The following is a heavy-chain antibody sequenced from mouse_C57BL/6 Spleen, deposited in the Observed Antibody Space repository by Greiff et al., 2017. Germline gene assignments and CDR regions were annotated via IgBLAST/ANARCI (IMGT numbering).Heavy chain of an antibody. V-gene: IGHV3-6*01. CDR1: GYSITSGYY. CDR2: ISYDGSN. Sequence: ESGPGLVKPSQSLSLTCSVTGYSITSGYYWNWIRQFPGNKLEWMGYISYDGSNNYNPSLKNRISITRDTSKNQFFLKLNSVTTEDTATYYCARVDDYAMDYWGQGTSVTVSS. CDR3: ARVDDYAMDY. J-gene: IGHJ4*01.